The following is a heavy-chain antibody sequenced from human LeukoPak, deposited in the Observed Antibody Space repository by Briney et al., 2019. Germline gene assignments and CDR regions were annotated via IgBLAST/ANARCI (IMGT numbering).Heavy chain of an antibody. CDR3: AKDVAAVGTIPDY. CDR1: GFIFSSYA. J-gene: IGHJ4*02. D-gene: IGHD6-13*01. Sequence: PGGSLRLSCAASGFIFSSYAMHWVRQAPGKGLEWVAVISYDGSNKQYVDSVKGRFTISRDNSKNTLYPQMNSLRAEDTAVYYCAKDVAAVGTIPDYWGQGALVTVSS. V-gene: IGHV3-30*18. CDR2: ISYDGSNK.